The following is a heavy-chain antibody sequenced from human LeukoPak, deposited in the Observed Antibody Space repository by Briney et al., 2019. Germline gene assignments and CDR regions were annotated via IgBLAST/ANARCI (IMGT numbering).Heavy chain of an antibody. CDR2: ISTSGGTT. V-gene: IGHV3-23*01. J-gene: IGHJ4*02. CDR1: GFTFSSFA. D-gene: IGHD3-22*01. CDR3: AKVSSGYYRNYFDF. Sequence: GGSLRLPCVASGFTFSSFAMNWVRQAPGKGLEWVSVISTSGGTTYYADSVKGRFTISRDNSKNTLYLQMNSLRAEDTAVYYCAKVSSGYYRNYFDFWGQGTLVTVSS.